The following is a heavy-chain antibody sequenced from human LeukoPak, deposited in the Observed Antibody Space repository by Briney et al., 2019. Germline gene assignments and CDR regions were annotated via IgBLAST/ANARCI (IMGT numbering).Heavy chain of an antibody. V-gene: IGHV1-69*13. D-gene: IGHD3-22*01. J-gene: IGHJ6*02. CDR3: ARVITDYYDSSGYYYYYYYGMDV. Sequence: PAASVKVSCKASGGTFSSYAISWVRQAPGQGLEWMGGIIPIFGTANYAQKFQGRVTITADESTSTAYMELSSLRSEDTAVYYCARVITDYYDSSGYYYYYYYGMDVWGQGTTVTVSS. CDR1: GGTFSSYA. CDR2: IIPIFGTA.